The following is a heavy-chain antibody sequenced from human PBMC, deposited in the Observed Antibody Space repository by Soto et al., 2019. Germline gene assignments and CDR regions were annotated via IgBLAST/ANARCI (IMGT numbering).Heavy chain of an antibody. CDR3: AKEFDYGDPSAAFDI. CDR2: ISGSGGNA. J-gene: IGHJ3*02. CDR1: GFTFSSYA. V-gene: IGHV3-23*01. Sequence: PGGSLRLSCAASGFTFSSYAMSWVRQAPGKGLEWVSSISGSGGNAYYADSVKGRFTISRDNSKNTLYLQMSSLGAEDTAVYYCAKEFDYGDPSAAFDIWGQGTMVTVSS. D-gene: IGHD4-17*01.